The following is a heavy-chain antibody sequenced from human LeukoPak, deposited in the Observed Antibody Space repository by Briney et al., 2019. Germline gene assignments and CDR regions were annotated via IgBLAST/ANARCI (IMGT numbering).Heavy chain of an antibody. V-gene: IGHV5-51*01. CDR2: IYPDDSDT. D-gene: IGHD6-19*01. Sequence: EEALKISCQASGYSFTSQWIGWVRQMPGKGLEWMGIIYPDDSDTRYSPSFQGQVTISADKSISTAYLQWSSLKASDSAMYYCARHGKYYSGSHYFDFWGQGTLITVSS. J-gene: IGHJ4*02. CDR1: GYSFTSQW. CDR3: ARHGKYYSGSHYFDF.